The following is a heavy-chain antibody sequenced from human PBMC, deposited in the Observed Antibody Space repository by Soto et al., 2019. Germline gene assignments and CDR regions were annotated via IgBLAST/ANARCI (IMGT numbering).Heavy chain of an antibody. Sequence: GGSLRLSCAASGFTFSSYAMSWVRQAPGKGLEWVSAISGSGGSTYYADSVKGRFTISRDNAKNSLYLQMNSLRAEDTAVYYCARKARSIVATSYYFDYWGQGTLVTVSS. CDR2: ISGSGGST. CDR3: ARKARSIVATSYYFDY. J-gene: IGHJ4*02. D-gene: IGHD5-12*01. V-gene: IGHV3-23*01. CDR1: GFTFSSYA.